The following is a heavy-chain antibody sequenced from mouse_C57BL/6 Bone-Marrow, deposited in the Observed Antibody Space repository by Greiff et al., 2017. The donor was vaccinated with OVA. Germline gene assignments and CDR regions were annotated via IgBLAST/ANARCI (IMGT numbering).Heavy chain of an antibody. CDR1: GFTFTDYY. J-gene: IGHJ2*01. Sequence: EVQVVESGGGLVQPGGSLSLSCAASGFTFTDYYMSWVRQPPGKALAWLGFIRNKANGYTTEYSASVKGRFTISRDNSQSILYLQMNALRAEDSATYYCARLYYYGSSYVGYYFDYWGQGTTLTVSS. CDR2: IRNKANGYTT. CDR3: ARLYYYGSSYVGYYFDY. V-gene: IGHV7-3*01. D-gene: IGHD1-1*01.